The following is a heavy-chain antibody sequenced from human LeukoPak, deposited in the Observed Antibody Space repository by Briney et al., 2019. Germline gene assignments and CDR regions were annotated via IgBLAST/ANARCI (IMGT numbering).Heavy chain of an antibody. J-gene: IGHJ4*02. D-gene: IGHD3-10*01. V-gene: IGHV3-23*01. CDR2: LSGSGITT. CDR3: ARTPYYYGSGSYPYYFDY. Sequence: GGSLRLSFPASGFTFSNSPMSWFRQAPGKGLDGVSTLSGSGITTYYADSVKGRFTISRDNSKNTLYLQMNSLRAEDTAVYYCARTPYYYGSGSYPYYFDYWGQGTLVTVSS. CDR1: GFTFSNSP.